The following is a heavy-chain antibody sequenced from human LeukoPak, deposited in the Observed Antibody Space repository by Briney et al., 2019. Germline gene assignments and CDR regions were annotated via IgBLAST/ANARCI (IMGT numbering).Heavy chain of an antibody. CDR2: IKQDGSEK. CDR3: ARMTAAAGLDP. D-gene: IGHD6-13*01. V-gene: IGHV3-7*01. J-gene: IGHJ5*02. CDR1: GFTFSSYA. Sequence: GGSLRLSCAASGFTFSSYAMSWVRQAPGKGLEWVATIKQDGSEKYYVDSVKGRFTISRDNAKNSLYLQMNSLRAEDTAVYYCARMTAAAGLDPWGQGTLVTVSS.